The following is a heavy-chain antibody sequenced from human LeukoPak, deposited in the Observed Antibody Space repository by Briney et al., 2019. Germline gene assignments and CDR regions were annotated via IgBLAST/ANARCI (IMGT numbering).Heavy chain of an antibody. CDR2: IKSKTNGGPK. CDR3: TTDRNYYYYMDV. Sequence: GGSLRLSCAASGFTFGDYAMHWVRQAPGKGLEWVGRIKSKTNGGPKEYAAPVKGRFTISSDDSKNKLYLQMNSLKTEDTAVYYCTTDRNYYYYMDVWGKGTTVTVSS. CDR1: GFTFGDYA. V-gene: IGHV3-15*01. J-gene: IGHJ6*03.